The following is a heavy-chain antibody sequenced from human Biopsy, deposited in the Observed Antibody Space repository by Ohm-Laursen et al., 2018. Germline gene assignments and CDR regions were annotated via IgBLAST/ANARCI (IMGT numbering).Heavy chain of an antibody. Sequence: SVKVSCKVSGGTFTNHAIGWVRQAPGQGLEWVGSSIPLFNTANYAERFQGRVTITADVTTTTAYMDLSGLRSEDTAVYYCVAYPSSGFFENNDDVAMDVWGQGTTVIVSS. CDR1: GGTFTNHA. J-gene: IGHJ6*02. D-gene: IGHD6-19*01. CDR3: VAYPSSGFFENNDDVAMDV. V-gene: IGHV1-69*13. CDR2: SIPLFNTA.